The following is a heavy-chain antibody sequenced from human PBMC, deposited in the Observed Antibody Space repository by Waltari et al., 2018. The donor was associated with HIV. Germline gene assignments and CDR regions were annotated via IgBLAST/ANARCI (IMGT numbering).Heavy chain of an antibody. D-gene: IGHD2-8*01. CDR3: AKPRMEYAIRDHFFGLDV. V-gene: IGHV3-23*04. J-gene: IGHJ6*02. CDR1: GFRFRTVA. CDR2: ISDSGSTT. Sequence: VDLVASGGRLVPPGGSLSLACGGSGFRFRTVAEGWVRQAHGKRLEWFACISDSGSTTFYADSVKGRFTISRDNSKNTIYLQIDSLRADDTAVYYCAKPRMEYAIRDHFFGLDVWGQGTTVTVSS.